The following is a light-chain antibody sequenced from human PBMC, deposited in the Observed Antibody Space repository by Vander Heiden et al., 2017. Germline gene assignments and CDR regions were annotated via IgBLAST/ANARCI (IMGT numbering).Light chain of an antibody. V-gene: IGKV4-1*01. Sequence: DIVITQSPEHQAGSLGERSTITCKSSQSVLYSSNNKNYLAWYQQKPGQPPKLLIYWASTRESGVPDRFSGSGSGTDFTLTISSLQAEDVAVYYCQQYYSTPITFGQGTRLEIK. CDR3: QQYYSTPIT. CDR2: WAS. J-gene: IGKJ5*01. CDR1: QSVLYSSNNKNY.